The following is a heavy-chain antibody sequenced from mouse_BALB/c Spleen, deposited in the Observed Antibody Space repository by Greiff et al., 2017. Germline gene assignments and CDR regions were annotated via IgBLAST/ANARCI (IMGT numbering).Heavy chain of an antibody. CDR2: ICTGGGT. J-gene: IGHJ3*01. V-gene: IGHV2-9-2*01. CDR3: VRDRGAY. CDR1: GFSLTSYD. Sequence: VQRVESGPGLVAPSQSLSITCTVSGFSLTSYDISWIRQPPGKGLEWLGVICTGGGTNYNSAFMSRLSISKDNSKSQVFLKMNSLQTDDTAIYYCVRDRGAYWGQGTLVTVSA.